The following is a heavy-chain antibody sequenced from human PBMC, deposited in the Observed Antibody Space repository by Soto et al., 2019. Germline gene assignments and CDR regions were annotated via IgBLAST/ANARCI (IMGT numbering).Heavy chain of an antibody. CDR1: GYSVRSGHY. CDR2: VQHFGTT. V-gene: IGHV4-38-2*02. CDR3: AGDSNESWFYN. D-gene: IGHD4-4*01. Sequence: PXATLSLTCTVSGYSVRSGHYWCCVRQSPGKGLEWIASVQHFGTTLYNPSLKTRVTVSVDTSKNQFSLRLSFVTAADTAVYYCAGDSNESWFYNWGQGTQVTVSS. J-gene: IGHJ5*02.